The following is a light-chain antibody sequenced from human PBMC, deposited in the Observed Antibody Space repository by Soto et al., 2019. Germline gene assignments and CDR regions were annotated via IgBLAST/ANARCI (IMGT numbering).Light chain of an antibody. CDR3: QQRSNWPSLFT. CDR1: QSVSSY. CDR2: DAS. J-gene: IGKJ3*01. Sequence: EIVLTQSPATLSLSPGERATLSCRASQSVSSYLAWYQQKPGQAPGLLIYDASNRATGIPARFSGSGSGTDFTLTISSLEPEDFAVYYCQQRSNWPSLFTFGPGTKVDIK. V-gene: IGKV3-11*01.